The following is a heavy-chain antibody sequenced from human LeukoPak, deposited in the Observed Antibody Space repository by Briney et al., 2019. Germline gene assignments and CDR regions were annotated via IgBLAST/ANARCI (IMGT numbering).Heavy chain of an antibody. Sequence: SQTLSLTCTVSGGSISSDTYYWSWLRQPAGKGLEWIGRIYASGNSNYTASLKSRVTISIDTSNNQFSLRLSSVIASDTAVYYCAGTRRYCSGGSCYNWFDPWGQGTLVTVSS. V-gene: IGHV4-61*02. CDR1: GGSISSDTYY. CDR3: AGTRRYCSGGSCYNWFDP. J-gene: IGHJ5*02. D-gene: IGHD2-15*01. CDR2: IYASGNS.